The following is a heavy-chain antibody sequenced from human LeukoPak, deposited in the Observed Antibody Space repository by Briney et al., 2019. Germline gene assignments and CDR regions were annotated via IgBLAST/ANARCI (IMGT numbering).Heavy chain of an antibody. CDR2: IKKDGSEK. CDR1: GFTFSSYW. J-gene: IGHJ5*02. V-gene: IGHV3-7*01. D-gene: IGHD6-19*01. CDR3: AREGGNGWYSGWFDP. Sequence: GGSLRLSCAASGFTFSSYWMSWVRQAPGKGLEWVANIKKDGSEKKYVDSVKGRFTISRDNAENLLYLEMNSLRAEDTAVYYCAREGGNGWYSGWFDPWGQGILVTVSS.